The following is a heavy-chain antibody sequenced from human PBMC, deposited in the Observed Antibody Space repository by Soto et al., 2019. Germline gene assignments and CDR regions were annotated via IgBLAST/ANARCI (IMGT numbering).Heavy chain of an antibody. CDR1: GFSLSTSQVG. CDR3: AHRNPRGYYFDD. J-gene: IGHJ4*02. CDR2: VYWNDAK. V-gene: IGHV2-5*01. Sequence: SGPTLVNPTQTLTLTCTFSGFSLSTSQVGVGWIRQPPGKALEWLAHVYWNDAKYYSLSLKTRPTITKDTSKNQVVLPMTNMDPVDTATYFCAHRNPRGYYFDDWGQGALVTVSS.